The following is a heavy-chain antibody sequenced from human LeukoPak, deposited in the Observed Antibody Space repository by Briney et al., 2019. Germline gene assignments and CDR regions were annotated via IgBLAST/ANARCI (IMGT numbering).Heavy chain of an antibody. CDR3: ARDSANRYCSGGLCYFDY. CDR1: GFTFSSYW. V-gene: IGHV3-7*01. D-gene: IGHD2-15*01. J-gene: IGHJ4*02. Sequence: GGSLRLSCAAPGFTFSSYWMSWVRQAPGKGLEWVANIKQDGSEKYYVDSVKGRFTISRDNAKNSLYLQMNSLRAEDTAVYFCARDSANRYCSGGLCYFDYWGQGTLVTVSS. CDR2: IKQDGSEK.